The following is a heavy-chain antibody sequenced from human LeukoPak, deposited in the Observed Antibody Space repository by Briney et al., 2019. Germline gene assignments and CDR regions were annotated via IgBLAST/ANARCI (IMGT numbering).Heavy chain of an antibody. CDR3: AKDGWELGDY. D-gene: IGHD1-26*01. CDR2: IRYDGSNK. J-gene: IGHJ4*02. Sequence: GGSLGLSCTASGFTFSSYGMHWVRQAPGKGLEWVAFIRYDGSNKYYADSVKGRFTISRDNSKNTLYLQMNSLRAEDTAVYYCAKDGWELGDYWGQGTLVTVSS. V-gene: IGHV3-30*02. CDR1: GFTFSSYG.